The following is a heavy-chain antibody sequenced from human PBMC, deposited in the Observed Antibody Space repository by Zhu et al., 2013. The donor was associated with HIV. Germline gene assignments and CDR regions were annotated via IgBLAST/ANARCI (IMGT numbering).Heavy chain of an antibody. Sequence: QVQLQESGPGLVKPSETLSLTCTVSGYSISSGYYWGWIRQPPGKGLEWIGSGFHSGITYYNPSLKSRVTISVDTSKNQISLKLNSVTAADTAVYYCARLIIAGATSDIWGQGTMVIVSS. CDR2: GFHSGIT. CDR1: GYSISSGYY. D-gene: IGHD1-26*01. V-gene: IGHV4-38-2*02. CDR3: ARLIIAGATSDI. J-gene: IGHJ3*02.